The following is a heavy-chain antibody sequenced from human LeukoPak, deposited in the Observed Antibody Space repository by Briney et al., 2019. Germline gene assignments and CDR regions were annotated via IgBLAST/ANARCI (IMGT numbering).Heavy chain of an antibody. CDR2: IDTDGSST. J-gene: IGHJ4*02. CDR1: GFTFSNFW. D-gene: IGHD3-22*01. V-gene: IGHV3-74*01. Sequence: PGGSLRLSCAASGFTFSNFWMHWVRQAPGKGLVWVSRIDTDGSSTSYADSVKGRFTISRDNAKNTLYLQMSSLRAEDTAVYYCTRGRSGYYYDYWGQGTLVTVSS. CDR3: TRGRSGYYYDY.